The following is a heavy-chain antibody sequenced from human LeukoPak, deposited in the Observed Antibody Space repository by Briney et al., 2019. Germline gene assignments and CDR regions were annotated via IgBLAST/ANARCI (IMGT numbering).Heavy chain of an antibody. D-gene: IGHD1-14*01. V-gene: IGHV1-69*04. J-gene: IGHJ4*02. CDR2: IIPILGIA. CDR3: ARRSIIEPDY. CDR1: GGTFSSYA. Sequence: ASVKVSCKASGGTFSSYAISWVRQAPGQGLEWMGRIIPILGIANYAQKFQGRVTITADKSTSTAYMELSNLRSEDTAVYYCARRSIIEPDYWGQGTLVTVSS.